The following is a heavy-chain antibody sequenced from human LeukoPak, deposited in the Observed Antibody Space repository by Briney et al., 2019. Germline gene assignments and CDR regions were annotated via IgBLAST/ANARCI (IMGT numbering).Heavy chain of an antibody. CDR2: IKQDGSEK. D-gene: IGHD6-13*01. Sequence: GGSLRLSCAASGFTFSSYWMSWVRQAPGKGLEWVANIKQDGSEKYYVDSVKGRFTISRDNAKNSLYLQMNSLRAEDTAVYYCARAASSSWLTTYYFDYWGQGTLVTVSS. CDR3: ARAASSSWLTTYYFDY. V-gene: IGHV3-7*04. CDR1: GFTFSSYW. J-gene: IGHJ4*02.